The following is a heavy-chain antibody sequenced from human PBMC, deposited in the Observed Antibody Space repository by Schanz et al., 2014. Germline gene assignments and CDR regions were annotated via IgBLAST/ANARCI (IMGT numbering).Heavy chain of an antibody. D-gene: IGHD2-21*01. CDR3: ARDGYSVVVISTTESFDI. CDR1: GFTFSIYA. Sequence: EVQLLESGGGLVQPGGSLRLSCSASGFTFSIYAMHWVRQAPGKGLEYVSAISHDGYSTYYADSVKGRFTISRDNSKNTLYLQMSSLTTEDTAVYFCARDGYSVVVISTTESFDIWGQGTMVTVSP. V-gene: IGHV3-64D*06. J-gene: IGHJ3*02. CDR2: ISHDGYST.